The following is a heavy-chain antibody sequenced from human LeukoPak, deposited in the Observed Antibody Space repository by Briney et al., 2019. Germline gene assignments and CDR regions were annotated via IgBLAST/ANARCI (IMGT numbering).Heavy chain of an antibody. D-gene: IGHD3-3*01. V-gene: IGHV3-23*01. J-gene: IGHJ6*03. CDR2: ISGSGGST. CDR1: GFTFSTYA. Sequence: PGGSLRLSCAASGFTFSTYAMSWVRQAPGKGLEWVSAISGSGGSTYYADSVKGRFTISRDNSKNTLYLHMNSLRAEDTAVYYCAKDRGRTIFGVVIIPLSYYYYYMDVWGKGTTVTVSS. CDR3: AKDRGRTIFGVVIIPLSYYYYYMDV.